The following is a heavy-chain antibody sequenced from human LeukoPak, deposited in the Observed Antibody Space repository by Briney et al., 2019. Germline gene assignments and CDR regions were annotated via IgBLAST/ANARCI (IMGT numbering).Heavy chain of an antibody. J-gene: IGHJ4*02. V-gene: IGHV1-2*03. CDR3: ARDLGSGYDFLSFDY. D-gene: IGHD5-12*01. CDR2: INPNSGGT. Sequence: LEASVKVSCKASGYTFTGYYMHWVRQAPGQGLEWMGWINPNSGGTNDAQKFQGRVTMTRDTSISTAYMELSRLRSDDTAVYYCARDLGSGYDFLSFDYWGQGTLVTVSS. CDR1: GYTFTGYY.